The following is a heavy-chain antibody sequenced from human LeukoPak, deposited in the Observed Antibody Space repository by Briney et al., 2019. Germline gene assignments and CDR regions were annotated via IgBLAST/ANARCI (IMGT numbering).Heavy chain of an antibody. V-gene: IGHV3-7*04. CDR2: IKQDGSEA. Sequence: GGSLRLSCAASGFTFSSSAMTWVRQAPGKGLEWVANIKQDGSEAYDGDSVKGRFTISRDNAKNSLYLQMNSLRAEDTAVYYCARVEWMGRMDYWGQGTLITVSS. CDR1: GFTFSSSA. CDR3: ARVEWMGRMDY. D-gene: IGHD3-3*01. J-gene: IGHJ4*02.